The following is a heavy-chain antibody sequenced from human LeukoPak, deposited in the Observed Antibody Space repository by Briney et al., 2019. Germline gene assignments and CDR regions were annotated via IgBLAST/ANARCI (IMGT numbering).Heavy chain of an antibody. D-gene: IGHD1-26*01. J-gene: IGHJ4*02. CDR2: IYFSGST. Sequence: SETLSLTCTVSGGSISSGGYYWSWIRQHPGKGLEWIGYIYFSGSTYYNPSLKSRVTISADTSKNQFSLKLSSVTAADTAVYYCARKTYSGSYYFDYWGQGTLVTASS. CDR1: GGSISSGGYY. V-gene: IGHV4-31*03. CDR3: ARKTYSGSYYFDY.